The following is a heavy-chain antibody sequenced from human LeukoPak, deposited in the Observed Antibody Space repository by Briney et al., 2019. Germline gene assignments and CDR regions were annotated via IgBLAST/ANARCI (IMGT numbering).Heavy chain of an antibody. D-gene: IGHD2-8*02. J-gene: IGHJ4*02. CDR2: ISSRSNYI. V-gene: IGHV3-21*01. Sequence: PGGSLRLSCAASGFTFSTYSMNWVRQAPGKGLEWVSCISSRSNYIQYADSVKGRFTISRDNAKNSLYLQMNSLRAGDTAIYYCARDLSEKYCIDYWGQGTLVTVSS. CDR1: GFTFSTYS. CDR3: ARDLSEKYCIDY.